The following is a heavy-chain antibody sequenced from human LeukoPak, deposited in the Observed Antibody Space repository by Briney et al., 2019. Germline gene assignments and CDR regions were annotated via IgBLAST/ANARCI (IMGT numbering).Heavy chain of an antibody. V-gene: IGHV4-59*01. J-gene: IGHJ4*02. CDR2: IYYSGST. CDR1: GGSISSYY. CDR3: ARSPPGSIAERRYYFDY. D-gene: IGHD6-6*01. Sequence: SETLSLTCTVSGGSISSYYWSWIRQPPGKGLEWIGYIYYSGSTNYNPSLKSRVTISVDTSKNQFSLKLSSVTAADTAVYYCARSPPGSIAERRYYFDYWGQGTLVTVSS.